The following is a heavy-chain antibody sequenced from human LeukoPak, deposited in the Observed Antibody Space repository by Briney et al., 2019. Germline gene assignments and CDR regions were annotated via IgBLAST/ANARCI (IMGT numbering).Heavy chain of an antibody. CDR3: AKDGGIAAAGTHAFDY. Sequence: GGSLRLSCAASGFTFSTYGMNWVRQAPGKGLEWVSGISPSGDITYYADSVMGRFSISRDNPKSTVSLQMNSLRAEDTAVYYCAKDGGIAAAGTHAFDYWGQGTLVTVSS. J-gene: IGHJ4*02. D-gene: IGHD6-13*01. CDR2: ISPSGDIT. V-gene: IGHV3-23*01. CDR1: GFTFSTYG.